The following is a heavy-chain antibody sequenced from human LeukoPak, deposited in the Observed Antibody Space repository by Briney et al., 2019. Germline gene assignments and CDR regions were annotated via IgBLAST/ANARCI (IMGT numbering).Heavy chain of an antibody. Sequence: GSLRLSCAASGITVTNNYRHWLRQAPGKGLEWVSIIYANGDTLYAASVRGRFTFSRDNSKNTFYLQMNSLRAEDTAIYYCAHGDYPLTYWGQGNLVTVSS. D-gene: IGHD4-17*01. CDR1: GITVTNNY. CDR3: AHGDYPLTY. V-gene: IGHV3-66*01. J-gene: IGHJ4*02. CDR2: IYANGDT.